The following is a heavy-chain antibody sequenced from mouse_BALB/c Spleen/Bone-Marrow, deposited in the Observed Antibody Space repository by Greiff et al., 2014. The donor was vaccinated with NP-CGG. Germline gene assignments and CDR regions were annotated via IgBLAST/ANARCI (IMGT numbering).Heavy chain of an antibody. V-gene: IGHV1S81*02. CDR3: TTSRGYNWFAY. D-gene: IGHD2-2*01. J-gene: IGHJ3*01. Sequence: QVQLQQPGAELVKPGASVKLSCKASSYTFTSYYMYWVKQRPGQGLEWIGEINPSNGGADFNEKFKIKATLTVDKSSSTAYMQLSSLTSEDSAVYYCTTSRGYNWFAYWGQGTLVTVSA. CDR1: SYTFTSYY. CDR2: INPSNGGA.